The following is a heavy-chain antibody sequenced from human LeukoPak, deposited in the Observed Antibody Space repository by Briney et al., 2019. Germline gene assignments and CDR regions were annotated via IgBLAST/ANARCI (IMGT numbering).Heavy chain of an antibody. J-gene: IGHJ6*02. CDR3: ARASYSNGGMDV. V-gene: IGHV3-48*03. D-gene: IGHD6-25*01. CDR1: GFTFSSYE. Sequence: GGSLRLSCAASGFTFSSYEMNWVRQAPGKGLEWVSYISSSGSTIYYADSVKGRFTISRDNAKNSLYLQMNSLGAEDTAVYYCARASYSNGGMDVWGQGTTVTVSS. CDR2: ISSSGSTI.